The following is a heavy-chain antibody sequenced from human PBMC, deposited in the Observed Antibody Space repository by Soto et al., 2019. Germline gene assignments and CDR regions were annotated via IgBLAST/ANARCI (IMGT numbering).Heavy chain of an antibody. J-gene: IGHJ4*02. CDR1: GFTFSSYA. D-gene: IGHD3-9*01. CDR3: ATPQYYDILTGYYPRFDY. CDR2: ISYDGSNK. Sequence: GGSLRLSCAASGFTFSSYAMQWVRQAPGKGLEWVAVISYDGSNKYYADSVKGRFTISRDNSKNTLYLQMNSLRAEDTAVYYCATPQYYDILTGYYPRFDYWGQGTLVTVSS. V-gene: IGHV3-30-3*01.